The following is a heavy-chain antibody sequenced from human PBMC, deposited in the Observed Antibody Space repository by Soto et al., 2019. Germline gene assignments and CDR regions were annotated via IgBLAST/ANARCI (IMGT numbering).Heavy chain of an antibody. CDR1: GYTFTSYG. CDR2: ISAYNGNT. V-gene: IGHV1-18*04. Sequence: VASVKVSCKASGYTFTSYGISWVRQAPGQGLEWMGWISAYNGNTNYAQKLQGRVTMTTDTSTSTAYMELRSLRSDDTAVYYCARAVGATADYYYYYGMHVSGPGTPLTVS. J-gene: IGHJ6*02. CDR3: ARAVGATADYYYYYGMHV. D-gene: IGHD1-26*01.